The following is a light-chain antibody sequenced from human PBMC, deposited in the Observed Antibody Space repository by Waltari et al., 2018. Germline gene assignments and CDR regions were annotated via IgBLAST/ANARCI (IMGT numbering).Light chain of an antibody. CDR3: LQYNGAPRT. CDR2: KAS. J-gene: IGKJ1*01. Sequence: DIQMTQSPSTLSATVGDRVTITCRASQNIIPWLGWHQQKPGRAPKLLIYKASSLESGVPAGFSGSGSGTECTLTISSLQPDDFATDYCLQYNGAPRTFGQVTKVEVK. CDR1: QNIIPW. V-gene: IGKV1-5*03.